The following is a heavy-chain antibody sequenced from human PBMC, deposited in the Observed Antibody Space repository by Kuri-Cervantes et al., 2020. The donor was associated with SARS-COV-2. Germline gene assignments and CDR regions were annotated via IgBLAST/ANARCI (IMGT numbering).Heavy chain of an antibody. D-gene: IGHD2-8*02. V-gene: IGHV4-34*01. CDR1: GGSFSGYY. CDR2: INHSGST. J-gene: IGHJ3*02. Sequence: SETLSLTCAVYGGSFSGYYWSWIRQPPGKGLEWIGEINHSGSTNYNPSLKSRVTISVDTSKNQFSLKLSSVTAADTAVYYRARGEGIVLVVYALAFDIWGQGTMVTVSS. CDR3: ARGEGIVLVVYALAFDI.